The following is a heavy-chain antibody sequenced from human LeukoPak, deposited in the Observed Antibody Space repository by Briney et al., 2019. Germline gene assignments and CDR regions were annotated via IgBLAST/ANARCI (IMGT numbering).Heavy chain of an antibody. CDR2: IWYDGSNK. Sequence: PGGSLRLSCAASGFTFSSYGMHWVRQAPGKGLEWVAVIWYDGSNKYYADSVKGRFTISRDNSKNTLYLQTNSLRAEDTAVYYCAREGVSSSWYVFDYWGQGTLVTVSS. J-gene: IGHJ4*02. CDR1: GFTFSSYG. D-gene: IGHD6-13*01. V-gene: IGHV3-33*01. CDR3: AREGVSSSWYVFDY.